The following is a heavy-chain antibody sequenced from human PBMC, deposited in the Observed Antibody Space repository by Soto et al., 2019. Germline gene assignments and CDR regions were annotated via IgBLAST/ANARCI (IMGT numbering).Heavy chain of an antibody. CDR3: AKDNCISTSCYRLYNWFDP. J-gene: IGHJ5*02. V-gene: IGHV3-23*01. Sequence: GGSLRLSCAASGFNLSNHAMSWVRQAPGKGLEWVSVISGSGIIKYYADSVKGRFTISRDNSKNTLYLQMNNLRAEDTAVYYCAKDNCISTSCYRLYNWFDPWGQGTLVTVS. CDR1: GFNLSNHA. D-gene: IGHD2-2*01. CDR2: ISGSGIIK.